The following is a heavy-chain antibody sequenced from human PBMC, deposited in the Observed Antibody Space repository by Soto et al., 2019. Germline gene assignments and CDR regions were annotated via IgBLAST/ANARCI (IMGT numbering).Heavy chain of an antibody. CDR3: AHSGGYVVSSWYFKLVRRWFDP. CDR1: GFSLSTSGVG. Sequence: SGPTLVNPTQTLTLTCTFSGFSLSTSGVGVGWIRQPPGKALEWLALIYWDDDKRYSPSLKSRLTITKDTSKNQVVLTMTNMDPVDTATYYCAHSGGYVVSSWYFKLVRRWFDPWGQGTLVTVSS. CDR2: IYWDDDK. J-gene: IGHJ5*02. D-gene: IGHD6-13*01. V-gene: IGHV2-5*02.